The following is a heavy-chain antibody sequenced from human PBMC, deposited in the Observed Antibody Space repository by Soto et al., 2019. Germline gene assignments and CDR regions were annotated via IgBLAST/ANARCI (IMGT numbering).Heavy chain of an antibody. D-gene: IGHD6-13*01. CDR3: ASLVRGY. Sequence: QVQLVESGGGVVQPGRSLRLSCAASGFTFSSYGMHWVRQAPGKGLGWVAVIWYDGSKEFYADSVKGRFTISRDNSKNTLYMQMNSLRAEDTAVYYCASLVRGYWGQGTLVTVSS. CDR1: GFTFSSYG. V-gene: IGHV3-33*01. J-gene: IGHJ4*02. CDR2: IWYDGSKE.